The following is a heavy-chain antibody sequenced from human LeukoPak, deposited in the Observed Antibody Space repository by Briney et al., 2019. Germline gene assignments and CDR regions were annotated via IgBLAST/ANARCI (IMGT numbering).Heavy chain of an antibody. J-gene: IGHJ4*02. Sequence: GGSLRLSCAASGFTFSSYSMNWVRQAPGKGLEWVSSISSSSSYIYYADSVKGRFTISRDNAKNSLYLQMNSLRAEDTAVYYCAREGDIVVVPAAMAPFDYWGQGTLVTVSS. V-gene: IGHV3-21*01. CDR3: AREGDIVVVPAAMAPFDY. CDR2: ISSSSSYI. CDR1: GFTFSSYS. D-gene: IGHD2-2*01.